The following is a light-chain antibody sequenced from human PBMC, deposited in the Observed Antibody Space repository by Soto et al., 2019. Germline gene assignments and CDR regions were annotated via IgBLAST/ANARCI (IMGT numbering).Light chain of an antibody. V-gene: IGKV3-20*01. CDR2: GAS. Sequence: DSVLTQSPVTLSLSPGERATLSCRASQSVSSSYLAWYQQKPGQAPRLLIYGASSRATGIPDRFSGSGSGTDFTLTINRLEPEDFAVFYCQQYSRYPPRWTFGQGTKVDIK. CDR3: QQYSRYPPRWT. CDR1: QSVSSSY. J-gene: IGKJ1*01.